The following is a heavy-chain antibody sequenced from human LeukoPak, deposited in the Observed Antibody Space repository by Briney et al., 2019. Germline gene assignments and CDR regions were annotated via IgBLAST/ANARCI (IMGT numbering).Heavy chain of an antibody. CDR2: MSYDGSNK. Sequence: PGRSLRLSCAASGFTFSSYGMHWVRQAPGKGLEWVAVMSYDGSNKYYADSVKGRFTISRDNSKNTLYLQMNSLRAGDTAVYYCAKEGDYYGSGSYYYQDYWGQGTLVTVSS. CDR3: AKEGDYYGSGSYYYQDY. CDR1: GFTFSSYG. J-gene: IGHJ4*02. V-gene: IGHV3-30*18. D-gene: IGHD3-10*01.